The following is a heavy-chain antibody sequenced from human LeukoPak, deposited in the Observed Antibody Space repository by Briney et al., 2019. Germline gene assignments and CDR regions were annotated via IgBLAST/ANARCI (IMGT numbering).Heavy chain of an antibody. Sequence: PSETLSLTCTVSSGSTSSDYWSWIRQPPGKGLEWIGYIYYSGTTNYNPSLKSRVTMSVDTSNKLFSLKLSSVTAADTAVYYCARSKYFFDYWGQGALVTVSS. V-gene: IGHV4-59*13. CDR2: IYYSGTT. CDR1: SGSTSSDY. J-gene: IGHJ4*02. D-gene: IGHD2/OR15-2a*01. CDR3: ARSKYFFDY.